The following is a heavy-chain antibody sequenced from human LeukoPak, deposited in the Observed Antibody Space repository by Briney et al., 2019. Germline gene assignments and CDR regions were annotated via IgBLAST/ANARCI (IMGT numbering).Heavy chain of an antibody. CDR2: KNPNSGNT. D-gene: IGHD3-22*01. CDR3: ARGGAYDSSGHNFDY. J-gene: IGHJ4*02. CDR1: GYTFTSYD. V-gene: IGHV1-8*01. Sequence: ASVEVSCKASGYTFTSYDINWVRHATGQGLGDMGWKNPNSGNTGYAQKFQGRATMTRNTSISTAYMELSSLRSEATAVYYCARGGAYDSSGHNFDYWGQGTLVTVSS.